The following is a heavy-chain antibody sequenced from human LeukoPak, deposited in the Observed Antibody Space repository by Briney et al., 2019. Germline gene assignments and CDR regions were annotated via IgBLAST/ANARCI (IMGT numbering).Heavy chain of an antibody. J-gene: IGHJ3*02. CDR3: ARLRHTGNYYDSSGYYLRAFDI. V-gene: IGHV4-38-2*02. CDR1: GYSISSGYY. D-gene: IGHD3-22*01. CDR2: IYHSGST. Sequence: PSETLSLTCTVSGYSISSGYYWGWIRQPPGKGLEWIGSIYHSGSTNYNPSLKSRVTISVDTSKNQFTLKLSSVTAADTAVYYCARLRHTGNYYDSSGYYLRAFDIWGQGTMVTVSS.